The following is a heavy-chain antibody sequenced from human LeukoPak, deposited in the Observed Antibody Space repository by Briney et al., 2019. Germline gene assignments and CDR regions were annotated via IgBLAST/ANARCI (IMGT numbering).Heavy chain of an antibody. Sequence: SETLSLTCGVSGGSITNTNYWTWVRQPPGKGLEWIGEVNLQGSTNYNPSLMDRVAIAVDTSENHISLQLTSVTAADTAVYYCAREGGPHSDYGGNWFDPWGQGILVTVSS. V-gene: IGHV4-4*02. CDR3: AREGGPHSDYGGNWFDP. J-gene: IGHJ5*02. D-gene: IGHD4-23*01. CDR2: VNLQGST. CDR1: GGSITNTNY.